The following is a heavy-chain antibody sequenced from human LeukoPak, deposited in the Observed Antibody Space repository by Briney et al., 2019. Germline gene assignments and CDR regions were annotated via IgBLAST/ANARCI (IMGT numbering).Heavy chain of an antibody. V-gene: IGHV3-30*03. J-gene: IGHJ4*02. CDR3: ARAPSGYTNSWYDY. D-gene: IGHD6-13*01. CDR2: ISYDGSYD. CDR1: GFTLSGYV. Sequence: HPGGSLRLSCEASGFTLSGYVMHWVRQAPGKGLEWVAAISYDGSYDRYGDSVMGRFTISRDNSKNTPYLQMDSLRTEDTAVYFCARAPSGYTNSWYDYWGQGTLVTVSS.